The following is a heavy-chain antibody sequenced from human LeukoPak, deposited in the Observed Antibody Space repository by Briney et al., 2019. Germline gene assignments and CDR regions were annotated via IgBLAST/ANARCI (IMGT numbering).Heavy chain of an antibody. CDR2: IIPIFGTA. J-gene: IGHJ4*02. V-gene: IGHV1-69*13. D-gene: IGHD2-2*01. CDR1: GGTFSSYA. CDR3: ASKGGCSSTSCYEEDY. Sequence: SVKVSCKASGGTFSSYAISWVRQAPGQGLEWMGGIIPIFGTANYAQKFQGRVTITADESTSTAYMELSSLRSVDTAVYYCASKGGCSSTSCYEEDYWGQGTLVTVSS.